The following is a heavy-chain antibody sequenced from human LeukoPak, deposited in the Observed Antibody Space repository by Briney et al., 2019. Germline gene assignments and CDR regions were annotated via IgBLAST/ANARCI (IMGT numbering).Heavy chain of an antibody. Sequence: ASVKASCKASGYTFTSYYMHWLRQAPGQGLEWMGIINPSGGSTSYAQKFQGRVTMTRDTSTSTVYMELSSLRSEDTAVYYCAREPMGIAVAGSGYFDYWGQGNLVSVSS. CDR1: GYTFTSYY. D-gene: IGHD6-19*01. J-gene: IGHJ4*02. CDR2: INPSGGST. CDR3: AREPMGIAVAGSGYFDY. V-gene: IGHV1-46*01.